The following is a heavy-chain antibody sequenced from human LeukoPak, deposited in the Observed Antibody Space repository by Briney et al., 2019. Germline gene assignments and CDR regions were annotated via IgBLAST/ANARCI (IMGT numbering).Heavy chain of an antibody. J-gene: IGHJ6*03. V-gene: IGHV3-23*01. Sequence: GGSLRLSCAASGFTFSSYAMSWVRQAPGKGLEWVSAISGSGGSTYYADSVKGRFTISRDNSKSTLYLQMNSLRAEDTAVYYCAKGGGLERRMDVWGKGTTVTVSS. CDR2: ISGSGGST. CDR1: GFTFSSYA. D-gene: IGHD1-1*01. CDR3: AKGGGLERRMDV.